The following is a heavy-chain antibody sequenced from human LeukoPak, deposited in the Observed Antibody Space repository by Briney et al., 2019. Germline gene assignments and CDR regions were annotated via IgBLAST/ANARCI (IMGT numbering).Heavy chain of an antibody. CDR3: ARRAGAYSHPYDY. Sequence: GGSLRLSCAASGFTVSSNYMSWVRQAPGKGLEWVSFIYSDNTHYSDSVKGRFTISSDNSENTLYLQMNSLRAEDTAVYYCARRAGAYSHPYDYWGQGTLVTVSS. J-gene: IGHJ4*02. CDR1: GFTVSSNY. V-gene: IGHV3-53*01. CDR2: IYSDNT. D-gene: IGHD4/OR15-4a*01.